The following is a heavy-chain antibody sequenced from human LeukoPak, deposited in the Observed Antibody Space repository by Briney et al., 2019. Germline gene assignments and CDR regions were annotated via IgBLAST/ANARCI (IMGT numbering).Heavy chain of an antibody. J-gene: IGHJ4*02. V-gene: IGHV1-3*01. D-gene: IGHD3-10*01. CDR1: GYTFTSYA. CDR3: ARALTMVRGVIRSPGDY. CDR2: INAGNGNT. Sequence: GASVKVSCKASGYTFTSYAMHWVRQAPGQRLEWMGWINAGNGNTKYSQKFQGRVTITRDTSASTAYMELSSLRSEDTAVYYCARALTMVRGVIRSPGDYWGQGTLVTVSS.